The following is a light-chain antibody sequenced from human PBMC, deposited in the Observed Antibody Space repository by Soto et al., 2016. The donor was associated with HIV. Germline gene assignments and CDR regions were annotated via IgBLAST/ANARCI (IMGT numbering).Light chain of an antibody. CDR3: QVWHSSSDHRV. CDR2: DDS. V-gene: IGLV3-21*03. Sequence: SYVLTQPPSVSVAPGKTARITCGGNNIGSQSVRWYQQKPGQAPVLVVYDDSDRPSGIPERFSGSNSGNTATLTISRVEAGDEADYHCQVWHSSSDHRVFGGGTKLTVL. J-gene: IGLJ3*02. CDR1: NIGSQS.